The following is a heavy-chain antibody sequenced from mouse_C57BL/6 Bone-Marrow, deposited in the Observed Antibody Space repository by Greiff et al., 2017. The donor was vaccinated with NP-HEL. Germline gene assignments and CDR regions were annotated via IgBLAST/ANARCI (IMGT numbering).Heavy chain of an antibody. J-gene: IGHJ4*01. CDR2: ISGGGGNT. CDR3: ARDGHYAMDY. Sequence: VKLEESGGGLVKPGGSLKLSCAASGFTFSSYTMSWVRQTPEKRLEWVATISGGGGNTYYPDSVKGRFTISRDNAKNTLYLQMSSLRSEDTALYYCARDGHYAMDYWGQGTSVTVSS. CDR1: GFTFSSYT. V-gene: IGHV5-9*01. D-gene: IGHD2-3*01.